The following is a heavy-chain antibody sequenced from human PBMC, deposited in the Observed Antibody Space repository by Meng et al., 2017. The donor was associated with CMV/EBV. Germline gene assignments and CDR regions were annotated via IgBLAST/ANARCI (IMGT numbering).Heavy chain of an antibody. V-gene: IGHV6-1*01. CDR2: TYYRSKWYN. Sequence: SQTLSLTCAISGDSVSSHSAAWNWIRQSPSRGLEWLGRTYYRSKWYNDYAVSVKSRITINPDTSKNQFSLQLNSVTPEDTAVYYCARDIASYYYDSSGYPNLYYYYGMDVWGQGTTVTVSS. CDR3: ARDIASYYYDSSGYPNLYYYYGMDV. D-gene: IGHD3-22*01. CDR1: GDSVSSHSAA. J-gene: IGHJ6*02.